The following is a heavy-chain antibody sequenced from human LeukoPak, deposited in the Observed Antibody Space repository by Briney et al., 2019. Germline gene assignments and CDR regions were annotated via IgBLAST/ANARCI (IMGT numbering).Heavy chain of an antibody. Sequence: SETLSLTCTVSGGSISSSSYYWGWIRQPPGKGLEWIGSIYYSGSTYYNPSLKSRVTISVDTSKNQFSLKLSSVTAADTAVYYCAVRGGSVTYGGQGTLVTVPS. J-gene: IGHJ4*02. CDR3: AVRGGSVTY. D-gene: IGHD3-16*01. V-gene: IGHV4-39*01. CDR2: IYYSGST. CDR1: GGSISSSSYY.